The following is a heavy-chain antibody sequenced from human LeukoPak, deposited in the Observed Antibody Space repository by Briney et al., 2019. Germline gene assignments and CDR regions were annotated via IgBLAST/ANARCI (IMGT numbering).Heavy chain of an antibody. V-gene: IGHV3-48*03. J-gene: IGHJ4*02. CDR3: ARDPGRNGHFDY. Sequence: GGSLRLSCVASGFIFSTFEFNWVRQAPGKGLEWVSYISRSGSTIYFADSVKGRFTISRDNAENSLYLQMNTLRAEDTAVYYCARDPGRNGHFDYWGQGTLVTVSS. CDR1: GFIFSTFE. D-gene: IGHD2-8*01. CDR2: ISRSGSTI.